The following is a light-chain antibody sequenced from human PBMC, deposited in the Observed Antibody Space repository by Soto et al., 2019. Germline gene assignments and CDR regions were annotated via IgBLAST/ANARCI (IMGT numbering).Light chain of an antibody. V-gene: IGKV3-11*01. CDR2: DAS. Sequence: EIVLTQSPATLSLSPGERATLSCRASQSVSTYLAWYQQKPGQAHRLLIYDASSRATGIPARFSGSGSGTEFTLTISSLEPEDFALYYCQQRSNWPVTFGQGTRVEIK. CDR1: QSVSTY. J-gene: IGKJ1*01. CDR3: QQRSNWPVT.